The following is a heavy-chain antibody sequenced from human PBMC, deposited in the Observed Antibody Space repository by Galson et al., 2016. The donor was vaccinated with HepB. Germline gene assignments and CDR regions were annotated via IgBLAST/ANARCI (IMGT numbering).Heavy chain of an antibody. CDR1: GYRFTNYW. CDR3: ARLDCSGGSCYNAYFAC. V-gene: IGHV5-10-1*01. CDR2: IDLSDSYT. D-gene: IGHD2-15*01. J-gene: IGHJ4*01. Sequence: QSGAEVTKPGESLRISCKGSGYRFTNYWINWVRQMPGKGLEWMGRIDLSDSYTNYSPSFQGHVTISADRSSSSVYPQWSSLKASDTGLYYCARLDCSGGSCYNAYFACWGHGTLVTVSS.